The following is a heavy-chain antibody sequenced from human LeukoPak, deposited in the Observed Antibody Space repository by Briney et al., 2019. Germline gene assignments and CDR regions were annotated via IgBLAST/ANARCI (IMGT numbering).Heavy chain of an antibody. Sequence: SETLSLTCTVSGGSISSYYWSWIRQPPGKGLEWIGSIYYSGSTYYNPSLKSRVTISVDTSKNQFSLKLSSVTAADTAVYYCARADSWEAPKGDWGQGTMVTVSS. CDR2: IYYSGST. J-gene: IGHJ3*01. CDR3: ARADSWEAPKGD. V-gene: IGHV4-59*05. D-gene: IGHD2-15*01. CDR1: GGSISSYY.